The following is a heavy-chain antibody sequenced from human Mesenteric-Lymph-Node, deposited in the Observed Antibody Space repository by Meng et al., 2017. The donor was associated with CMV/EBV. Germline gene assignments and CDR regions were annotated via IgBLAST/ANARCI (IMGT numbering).Heavy chain of an antibody. Sequence: GSLRLSCTVSGGSVSSGSYYWSWIRQPPGKGLEWIGYVSYTGSTNYTPSLKSRVTISVDTSKNQFSLKLSSVTAADTAVYYCARTWAVGLGSFDIWGQGTMVTVSS. CDR1: GGSVSSGSYY. CDR3: ARTWAVGLGSFDI. V-gene: IGHV4-61*01. J-gene: IGHJ3*02. CDR2: VSYTGST. D-gene: IGHD1-26*01.